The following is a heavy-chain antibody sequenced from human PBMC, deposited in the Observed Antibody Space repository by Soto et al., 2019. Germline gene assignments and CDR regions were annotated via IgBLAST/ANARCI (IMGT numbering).Heavy chain of an antibody. V-gene: IGHV3-30*18. CDR1: GFTFSNYG. Sequence: PGGSLRLSCAASGFTFSNYGMHWVRQAPGKWLEWVAVISYDGDNKYYADSLKGRFAISRDNSKNTLYLQMNSLRPEDTAVYYCAKDIALVRGVIIDLDVWGQGXTVTVSS. CDR3: AKDIALVRGVIIDLDV. D-gene: IGHD3-10*01. CDR2: ISYDGDNK. J-gene: IGHJ6*02.